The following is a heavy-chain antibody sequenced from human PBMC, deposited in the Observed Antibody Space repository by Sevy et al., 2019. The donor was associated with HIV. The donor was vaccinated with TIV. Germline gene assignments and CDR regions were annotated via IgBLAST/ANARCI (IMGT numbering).Heavy chain of an antibody. D-gene: IGHD6-13*01. Sequence: GGSLRLSCVASGFSLNSYWMLWVRQAPGKGLEWVANINQDGSVNYYSDSVKGRFTISRDNARNLVSLQMNILRVEDTAVYYCVRAIATADSFWGQGTLVTVSS. J-gene: IGHJ4*02. CDR3: VRAIATADSF. V-gene: IGHV3-7*01. CDR1: GFSLNSYW. CDR2: INQDGSVN.